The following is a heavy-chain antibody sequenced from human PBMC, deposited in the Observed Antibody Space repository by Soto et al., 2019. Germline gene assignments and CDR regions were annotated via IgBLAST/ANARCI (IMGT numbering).Heavy chain of an antibody. V-gene: IGHV1-69*06. D-gene: IGHD6-19*01. CDR3: AREGYSSGWYNY. J-gene: IGHJ4*02. CDR2: IIPIFGTA. CDR1: GGTFSSYA. Sequence: GASVKVSCKASGGTFSSYAISWVRQAPGQGLEWMGGIIPIFGTANYAQKFQGRVTITADKSTSTAYMELSSLRSEDTAVYYCAREGYSSGWYNYWGQGTLVTVSS.